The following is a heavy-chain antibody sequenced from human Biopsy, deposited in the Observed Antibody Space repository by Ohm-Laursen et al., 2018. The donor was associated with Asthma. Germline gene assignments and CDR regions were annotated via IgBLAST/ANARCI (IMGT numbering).Heavy chain of an antibody. Sequence: SLRLSCAAPGFSFNSYGMHWVRQAPGKGLEWVAVMSFDGRQTYYADSVKGRFTISRDNSKNTLYLQMNSLRAEDTAVYYCARVGYGSSWYGDYYYGMDVWGQGTTVTASS. CDR2: MSFDGRQT. CDR1: GFSFNSYG. CDR3: ARVGYGSSWYGDYYYGMDV. J-gene: IGHJ6*02. V-gene: IGHV3-33*05. D-gene: IGHD6-13*01.